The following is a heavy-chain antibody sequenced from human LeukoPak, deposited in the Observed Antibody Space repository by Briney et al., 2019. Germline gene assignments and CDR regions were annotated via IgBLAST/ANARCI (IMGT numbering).Heavy chain of an antibody. D-gene: IGHD2-15*01. CDR3: ARLVVVAATQEVGNWFDP. V-gene: IGHV4-38-2*02. CDR2: IYHSGST. J-gene: IGHJ5*02. Sequence: PSETLSLTCTVSGYSISSGYYWDWIRQPPGKGLEWIGSIYHSGSTYYNPSLKSRVTISVDTSKNQFSLKLSSVTAADTAVYYCARLVVVAATQEVGNWFDPWGQGTLVTVSS. CDR1: GYSISSGYY.